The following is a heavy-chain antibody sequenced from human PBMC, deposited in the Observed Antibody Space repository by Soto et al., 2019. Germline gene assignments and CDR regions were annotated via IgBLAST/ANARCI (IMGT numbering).Heavy chain of an antibody. CDR1: GFTFSSYA. Sequence: QVQLVESGGGVVQPGRSLRLSCAASGFTFSSYAMHWVRQAPGKGLEWVAVISYDGSNKYYADSVKGRFTISRDNSKNTLYLQMNSLRAEDTAVYYWAREGRTGLYYFDYWGQGTLVTVSS. D-gene: IGHD3-9*01. V-gene: IGHV3-30-3*01. J-gene: IGHJ4*02. CDR3: AREGRTGLYYFDY. CDR2: ISYDGSNK.